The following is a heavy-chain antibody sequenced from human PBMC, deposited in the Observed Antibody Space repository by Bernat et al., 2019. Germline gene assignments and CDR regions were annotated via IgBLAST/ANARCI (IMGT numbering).Heavy chain of an antibody. V-gene: IGHV4-39*01. J-gene: IGHJ4*02. Sequence: QLQLQESGPGLVKPSETPSLTCTVSGGSVSSSSYYWGWVRQPPGKGLEWIGSIFYTGSTYYSPSLKSRVTISVDTSKNQFSLRLTSVTAADTAVYHCARLGGSWKYYFDSWGQGTPVTVSS. CDR3: ARLGGSWKYYFDS. CDR2: IFYTGST. CDR1: GGSVSSSSYY. D-gene: IGHD2-15*01.